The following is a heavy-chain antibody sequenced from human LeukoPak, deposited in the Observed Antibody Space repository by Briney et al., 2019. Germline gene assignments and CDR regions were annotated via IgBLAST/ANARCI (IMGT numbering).Heavy chain of an antibody. Sequence: SQTLSLTCTVSGGSISSGGYFWSWIRQPPGKGLEWIGRIYTSGSTNYNPSLKSRVTISVDTSKNQFSLKLSSVTAADTAVYYCAREGEQWSEPYNWFDPWGQGTLVTVSS. D-gene: IGHD6-19*01. CDR2: IYTSGST. V-gene: IGHV4-61*02. CDR1: GGSISSGGYF. CDR3: AREGEQWSEPYNWFDP. J-gene: IGHJ5*02.